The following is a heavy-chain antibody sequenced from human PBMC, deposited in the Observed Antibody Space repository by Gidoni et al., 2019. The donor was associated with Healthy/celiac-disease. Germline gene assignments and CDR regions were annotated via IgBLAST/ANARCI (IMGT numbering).Heavy chain of an antibody. Sequence: QVQLVQSGAEVQKTGSSVKVSCTASGGTFSSYAISWVRQAPGQGLEWMGGIIPIFGTANYAQKFQGRVTITADESTSTAYMELSSLRSEDTAVYYCARDGTIAVAGTWFDYWGQGTLVTVSS. D-gene: IGHD6-19*01. V-gene: IGHV1-69*01. CDR3: ARDGTIAVAGTWFDY. CDR2: IIPIFGTA. CDR1: GGTFSSYA. J-gene: IGHJ4*02.